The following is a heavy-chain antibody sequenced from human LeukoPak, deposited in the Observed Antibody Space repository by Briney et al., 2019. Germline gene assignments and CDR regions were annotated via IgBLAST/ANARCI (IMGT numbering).Heavy chain of an antibody. D-gene: IGHD2-21*02. V-gene: IGHV3-7*01. J-gene: IGHJ5*02. CDR1: AFTFSNYW. CDR2: IKEDGGEI. CDR3: ARDKPCGGDCHPFGWFDP. Sequence: GGSLRLSCAASAFTFSNYWMSWVRQAPGKGLEWVANIKEDGGEINYVDSVKGRFTISRDNAKNSLYLQMNSLRAEDTAVYYCARDKPCGGDCHPFGWFDPWGQGTLVTVSA.